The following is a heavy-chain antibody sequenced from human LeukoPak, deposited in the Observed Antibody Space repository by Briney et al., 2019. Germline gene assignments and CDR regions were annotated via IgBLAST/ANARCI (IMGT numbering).Heavy chain of an antibody. CDR1: GGSVSGYY. V-gene: IGHV4-59*02. Sequence: SETLSLTCTVSGGSVSGYYWNWIRQPPGKGLEWIGYIYSSGSTDYDPSLKSRVTISVDTSKNQFSLKLSSVTAADTAVYYCARVGDWNDLVYWGQGTLVTVSS. CDR3: ARVGDWNDLVY. J-gene: IGHJ4*02. CDR2: IYSSGST. D-gene: IGHD1-1*01.